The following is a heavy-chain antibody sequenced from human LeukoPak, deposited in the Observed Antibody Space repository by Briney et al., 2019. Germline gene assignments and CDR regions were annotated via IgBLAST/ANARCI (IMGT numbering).Heavy chain of an antibody. V-gene: IGHV3-7*04. D-gene: IGHD6-19*01. CDR1: GFTFSSYA. CDR3: ARGSSGWYPNWFDP. CDR2: IKQDGSEK. Sequence: PGGSLRLSCAASGFTFSSYAINWVRQAPGKGLEWVANIKQDGSEKYYVDSVKGRFTISRDNAKSSLYLQMNSLRAEDTAVYYCARGSSGWYPNWFDPWGQGTLVTVSS. J-gene: IGHJ5*02.